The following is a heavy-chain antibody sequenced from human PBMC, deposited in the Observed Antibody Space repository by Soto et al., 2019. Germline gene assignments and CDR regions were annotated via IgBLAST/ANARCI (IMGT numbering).Heavy chain of an antibody. J-gene: IGHJ4*02. Sequence: PSETLSLTCTVSGGSISSSSSYWGWIRQPPGKGLEWIGSTSYSGSTYHNPSLKSRDTLSVDTSQSRFSLKLTSVTAADTAVYYCARHRVPSVYDPIPGCFDSWGQGILVTVSS. CDR3: ARHRVPSVYDPIPGCFDS. D-gene: IGHD5-12*01. CDR1: GGSISSSSSY. CDR2: TSYSGST. V-gene: IGHV4-39*01.